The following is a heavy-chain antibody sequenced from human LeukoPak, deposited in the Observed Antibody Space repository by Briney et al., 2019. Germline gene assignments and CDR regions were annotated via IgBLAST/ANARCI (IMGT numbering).Heavy chain of an antibody. V-gene: IGHV1-2*02. Sequence: GASLKVSCKTSGYSFTAYYMHWVREAPGQGLEWMGWINPSSGGASTAQKFQGRVTMTRDTSITTVYMEVRWLTSDDTAVYSLARADRLHGGPYLIGPWGQGTLVTVSS. CDR1: GYSFTAYY. D-gene: IGHD3-16*01. CDR2: INPSSGGA. J-gene: IGHJ5*02. CDR3: ARADRLHGGPYLIGP.